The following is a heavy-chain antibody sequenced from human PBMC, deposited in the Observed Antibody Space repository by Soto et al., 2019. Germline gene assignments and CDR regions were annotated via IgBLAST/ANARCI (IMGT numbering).Heavy chain of an antibody. J-gene: IGHJ4*02. Sequence: GGSLRLSCAASGFTFSDYRMSWVRQAPGKGLEWVANIKHDGSEKYYVDSVKGRSTISRDNANNSLYLQMNSLRAEDTAVYYCARVLTSGYYDSWGQGTLVTVSS. CDR1: GFTFSDYR. V-gene: IGHV3-7*01. D-gene: IGHD3-3*01. CDR3: ARVLTSGYYDS. CDR2: IKHDGSEK.